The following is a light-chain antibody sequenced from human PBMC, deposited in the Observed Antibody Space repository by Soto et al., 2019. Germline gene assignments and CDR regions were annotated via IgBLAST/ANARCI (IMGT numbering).Light chain of an antibody. J-gene: IGKJ5*01. CDR1: QSVSSNY. V-gene: IGKV3-20*01. CDR2: GAS. Sequence: EIVLTQSPGTLSLSPGERATLSCRASQSVSSNYVAWYQQKPARAPRLLIYGASSRATGIPDRFSGSGSGTDFTLTISRLEPEDFAVYYCQQYSGSPPTTFGQGTRLEIE. CDR3: QQYSGSPPTT.